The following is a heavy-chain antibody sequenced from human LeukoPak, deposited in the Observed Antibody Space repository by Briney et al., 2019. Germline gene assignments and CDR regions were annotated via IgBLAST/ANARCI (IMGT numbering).Heavy chain of an antibody. D-gene: IGHD3-22*01. CDR1: GYTFTGYY. Sequence: ASVKVSCKASGYTFTGYYMHWVRQAPGQGLGWMGWINPNSGGTNYAQKFQGRVTMTRDTSISTAYMELSRLRSDDTAVYYCASGLTPYYYDSSGYYPDAFDIWGQGTMVTVSS. CDR2: INPNSGGT. CDR3: ASGLTPYYYDSSGYYPDAFDI. V-gene: IGHV1-2*02. J-gene: IGHJ3*02.